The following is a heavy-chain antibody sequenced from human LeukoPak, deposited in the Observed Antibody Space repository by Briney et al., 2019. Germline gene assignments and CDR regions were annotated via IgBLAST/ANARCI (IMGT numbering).Heavy chain of an antibody. CDR3: ARVGNYYDSSGYYAFDI. D-gene: IGHD3-22*01. CDR2: IYYSGST. V-gene: IGHV4-31*03. J-gene: IGHJ3*02. Sequence: SETLSLTCTVSGGSISSGGDYWSWVRQHPGKGLEWIGYIYYSGSTYYNPSLKSRVAISVDTSKNQFSLKLSSVTAADTAVYYCARVGNYYDSSGYYAFDIWGQGTTVTVSS. CDR1: GGSISSGGDY.